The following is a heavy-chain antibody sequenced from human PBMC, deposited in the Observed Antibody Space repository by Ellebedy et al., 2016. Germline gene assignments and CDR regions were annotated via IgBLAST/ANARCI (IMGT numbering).Heavy chain of an antibody. CDR3: ARDPSYGYYYFDY. CDR1: GGSISSDY. V-gene: IGHV4-59*12. D-gene: IGHD5-18*01. CDR2: SYYGGNT. Sequence: SETLSLTCTVSGGSISSDYWSWIRQPPGRGLEWIACSYYGGNTYYNPSLKSRVTISVDTSKNEFSLKLSSVTAADTAVYYCARDPSYGYYYFDYWGQGTLVTVSS. J-gene: IGHJ4*02.